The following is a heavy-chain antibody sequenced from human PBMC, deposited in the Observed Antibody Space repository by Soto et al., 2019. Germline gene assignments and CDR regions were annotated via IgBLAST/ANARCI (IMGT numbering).Heavy chain of an antibody. CDR3: TVLFDWLFPCAY. CDR1: GFTFGDYA. Sequence: EVQLVESGGGLVKPGRSLRLSCTASGFTFGDYAMSWFRQAPGKGLEWVGFIRSKAYGGTTEYAASVKGRFTISRDDSKSITYRQMNSLKTEDTAVYYCTVLFDWLFPCAYWGQGTLVTVSS. J-gene: IGHJ4*02. V-gene: IGHV3-49*05. D-gene: IGHD3-9*01. CDR2: IRSKAYGGTT.